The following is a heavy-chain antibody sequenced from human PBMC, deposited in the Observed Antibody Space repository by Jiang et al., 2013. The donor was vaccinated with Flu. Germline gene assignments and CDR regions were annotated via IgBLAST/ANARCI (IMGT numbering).Heavy chain of an antibody. CDR1: GGSISSYY. J-gene: IGHJ3*02. V-gene: IGHV4-59*01. CDR2: IYYSGST. CDR3: ARGKGGAGAFDI. Sequence: GLVKPSETLSLTCTVSGGSISSYYWSWIRQPPGKGLEWIGYIYYSGSTNYNPSLKSRVTISVDTSKNQFSLKLSSVTAADTAVYYCARGKGGAGAFDIWGQGTMVTVSS.